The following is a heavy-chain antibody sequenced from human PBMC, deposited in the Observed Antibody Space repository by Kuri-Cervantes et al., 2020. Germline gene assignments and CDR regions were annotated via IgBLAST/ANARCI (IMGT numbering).Heavy chain of an antibody. CDR2: ISGSGGST. J-gene: IGHJ4*02. CDR1: GFTFDDYA. D-gene: IGHD4-17*01. CDR3: ARETTVTTVVDY. Sequence: GESLKISCAASGFTFDDYAMHWVRQAPGKGLEWVSGISGSGGSTYYADSVKGRFTISRDNSKNTLYLQMNSLRAEDTAVYYCARETTVTTVVDYWGQGTLVTVSS. V-gene: IGHV3-23*01.